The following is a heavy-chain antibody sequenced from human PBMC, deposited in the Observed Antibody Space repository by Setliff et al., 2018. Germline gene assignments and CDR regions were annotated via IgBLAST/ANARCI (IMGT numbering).Heavy chain of an antibody. CDR1: GYTFSDYG. J-gene: IGHJ4*02. D-gene: IGHD2-8*01. Sequence: GASVKVSCKASGYTFSDYGISWVRQAPGQGLEWMGWISPYTGNTFYAPQFQGRVIMTTETSTKTADMHLSSLRSDDTAVYYCERLVRFCTNKACQRTSGDDFWGQGTLVTVSS. V-gene: IGHV1-18*01. CDR3: ERLVRFCTNKACQRTSGDDF. CDR2: ISPYTGNT.